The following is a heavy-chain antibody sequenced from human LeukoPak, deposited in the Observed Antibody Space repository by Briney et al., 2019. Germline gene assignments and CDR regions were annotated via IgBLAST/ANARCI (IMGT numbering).Heavy chain of an antibody. D-gene: IGHD1-1*01. CDR3: ARGKLDDAFDI. V-gene: IGHV4-59*01. Sequence: SETLSLTCTVSGGSISSYYWTWIRQPPGKGLEWIGYIYYSGSINYNPSLKSRVTISVDTSKNQFSLKLSSVTAADTAVYYCARGKLDDAFDIWGQGTMVTVSS. J-gene: IGHJ3*02. CDR1: GGSISSYY. CDR2: IYYSGSI.